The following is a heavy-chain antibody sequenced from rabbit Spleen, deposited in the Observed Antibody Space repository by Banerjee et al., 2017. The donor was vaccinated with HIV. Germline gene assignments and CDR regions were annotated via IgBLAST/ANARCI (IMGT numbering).Heavy chain of an antibody. D-gene: IGHD7-1*01. CDR3: ARDLFYSARSAGDGLDL. J-gene: IGHJ6*01. Sequence: QSLEESGGDLVKPGASLTLTCKASGFSFSSSAMCWVRQAPGKGPEWIACIYVGSSGSTYYASWAKGRFTISKTSSTTVTLQMTSLTAADTATYFCARDLFYSARSAGDGLDLWGPGTLVTVS. CDR2: IYVGSSGST. CDR1: GFSFSSSA. V-gene: IGHV1S40*01.